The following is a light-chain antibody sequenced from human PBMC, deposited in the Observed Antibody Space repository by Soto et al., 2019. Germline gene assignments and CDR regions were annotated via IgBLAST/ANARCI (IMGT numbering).Light chain of an antibody. CDR3: QQYGSSST. Sequence: EIVLTQSPATLSLSPGERATLSFRASRSVSMYLAWYQQKPGQAPRLLIYGASNRATGIPDRFSGSGSGTDFTLTISRLEPDDFAVYYCQQYGSSSTFGQGTRLETK. CDR1: RSVSMY. V-gene: IGKV3-20*01. CDR2: GAS. J-gene: IGKJ5*01.